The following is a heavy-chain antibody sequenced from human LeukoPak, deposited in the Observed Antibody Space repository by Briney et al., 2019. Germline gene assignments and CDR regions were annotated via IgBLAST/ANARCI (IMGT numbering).Heavy chain of an antibody. CDR3: ARWDIRGTAHQLDY. D-gene: IGHD1-7*01. CDR1: GFTFSSYS. J-gene: IGHJ4*02. V-gene: IGHV3-48*01. Sequence: GGSLRLSCAASGFTFSSYSMNWVRQAPGKGLEWVSYISSSSSTIYYADSVKGRFTISRDNAKNSLYLQMNSLRAEDTAVYYCARWDIRGTAHQLDYWGQGTLVTVSS. CDR2: ISSSSSTI.